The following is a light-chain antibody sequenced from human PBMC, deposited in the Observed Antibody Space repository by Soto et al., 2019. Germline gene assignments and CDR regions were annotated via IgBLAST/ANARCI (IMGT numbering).Light chain of an antibody. CDR2: EVS. CDR3: SSCTGTKNVI. J-gene: IGLJ2*01. CDR1: SSDVGGYNY. V-gene: IGLV2-8*01. Sequence: QSALTQPPSASGSPGQSVTISCAGTSSDVGGYNYVSWYQQHPGKAPKLIIYEVSRRPSGVPDRFSASKSGNTASLTVSGLQADDEADYYCSSCTGTKNVIFGGGTQLTVL.